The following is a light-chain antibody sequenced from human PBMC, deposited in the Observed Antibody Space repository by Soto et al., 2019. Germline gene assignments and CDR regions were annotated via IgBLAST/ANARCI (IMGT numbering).Light chain of an antibody. CDR1: QNIAKY. Sequence: DIQMTQSPSSLSASVGDRVTITCRASQNIAKYLTWLQQKPGKAPKLLIYAASSLQSGVPSRFSGSGSGTDFTLTISDLQPEDFASYYCQQSYNSPLTFGGGTKVEIK. V-gene: IGKV1-39*01. CDR2: AAS. CDR3: QQSYNSPLT. J-gene: IGKJ4*01.